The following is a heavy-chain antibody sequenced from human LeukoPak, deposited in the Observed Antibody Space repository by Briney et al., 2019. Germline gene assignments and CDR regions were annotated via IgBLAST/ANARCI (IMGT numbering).Heavy chain of an antibody. Sequence: GASVKVSCKASGYTFTSYDINWVRQATGQGLEWMGWMNPNSGNTGYAQKFQGRVTMTRNTSISTAYMELSSLRSEDTAVYYCARDSASGIAAAGMAEDYWGQGTLVTVSS. CDR2: MNPNSGNT. CDR3: ARDSASGIAAAGMAEDY. CDR1: GYTFTSYD. J-gene: IGHJ4*02. D-gene: IGHD6-13*01. V-gene: IGHV1-8*01.